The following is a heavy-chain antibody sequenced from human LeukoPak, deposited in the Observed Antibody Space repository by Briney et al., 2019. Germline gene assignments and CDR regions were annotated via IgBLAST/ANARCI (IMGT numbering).Heavy chain of an antibody. CDR1: GGSISSGDYY. Sequence: SETLSLTCTVSGGSISSGDYYWIWIRQPPGQGLEWIGYIYYSGSTYSNPSLKSRVTISVDTCKHQISLKLSSVTTAGTAVYYCAREGVIRGGFDYWGQRSLVTV. CDR2: IYYSGST. CDR3: AREGVIRGGFDY. J-gene: IGHJ4*02. V-gene: IGHV4-30-4*01. D-gene: IGHD3-10*01.